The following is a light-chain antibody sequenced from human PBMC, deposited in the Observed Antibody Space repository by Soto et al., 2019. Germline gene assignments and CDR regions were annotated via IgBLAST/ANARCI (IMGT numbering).Light chain of an antibody. CDR2: DAS. V-gene: IGKV3-11*01. J-gene: IGKJ5*01. Sequence: EIVLTESPATLSLSPGERATLSCRASQSVSTYLAWYQQKRGQAPRLRIYDASNRATGIPARFSGSGSGTDFTLTISTLEPEDFAVYYWQQRNNWPPITFGQGTRLEIK. CDR3: QQRNNWPPIT. CDR1: QSVSTY.